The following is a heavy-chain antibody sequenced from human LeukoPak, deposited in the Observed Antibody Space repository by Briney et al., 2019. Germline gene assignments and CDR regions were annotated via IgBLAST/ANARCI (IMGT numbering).Heavy chain of an antibody. CDR2: IYPDDSDT. Sequence: GESLKISCQASGYTFTDYWIGWVRQVPGKGLEWMGIIYPDDSDTRYSPSFQGQVTISVDKSISSAYLQWSSLQASGTAIYYCARQYDGRSSYYHNWFDAWGQGTLVTVSS. J-gene: IGHJ5*02. V-gene: IGHV5-51*01. CDR1: GYTFTDYW. CDR3: ARQYDGRSSYYHNWFDA. D-gene: IGHD3-22*01.